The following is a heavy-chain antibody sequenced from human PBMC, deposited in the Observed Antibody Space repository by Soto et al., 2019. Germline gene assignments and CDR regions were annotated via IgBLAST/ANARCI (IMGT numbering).Heavy chain of an antibody. Sequence: GGSLRLSCAASGFIFTNYAMNWVRQVPGKGLMWVSRIYSDVSTARYADSVKGRFTISRDNAKNTVYLQMNSLRAEDTAVYYCARSGGDYNYYYDMDVWGQGTTVTVSS. CDR3: ARSGGDYNYYYDMDV. CDR2: IYSDVSTA. D-gene: IGHD2-21*02. V-gene: IGHV3-74*01. CDR1: GFIFTNYA. J-gene: IGHJ6*02.